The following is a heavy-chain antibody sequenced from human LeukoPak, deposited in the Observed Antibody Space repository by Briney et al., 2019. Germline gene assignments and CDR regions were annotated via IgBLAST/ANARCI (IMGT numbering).Heavy chain of an antibody. D-gene: IGHD7-27*01. V-gene: IGHV4-59*02. CDR3: ASRKLGNDY. CDR2: IYHTGST. CDR1: GGSVSDYY. Sequence: SETLSLTCTISGGSVSDYYWSWIRQSPGKGLEWIGYIYHTGSTSYSPSLKSRVTVSADTSQNQFSLKLSSVTAADTAVYYCASRKLGNDYWGQGTLVTVSS. J-gene: IGHJ4*02.